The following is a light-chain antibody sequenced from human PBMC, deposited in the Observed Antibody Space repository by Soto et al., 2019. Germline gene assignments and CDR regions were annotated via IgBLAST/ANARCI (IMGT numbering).Light chain of an antibody. CDR1: QSVSSY. J-gene: IGKJ4*01. V-gene: IGKV3-11*01. CDR2: DAS. Sequence: EIVLTQSPATLSLSPGERATLSCRASQSVSSYLAWYQQKPVQAPRLLIYDASNRATGIPARFSGSGSGTDFTLTISSLEPEDFAVYYCQQRSNWPLTFGGGTKVVIK. CDR3: QQRSNWPLT.